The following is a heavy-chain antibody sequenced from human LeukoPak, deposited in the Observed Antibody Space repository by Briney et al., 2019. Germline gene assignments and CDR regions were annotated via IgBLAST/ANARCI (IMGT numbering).Heavy chain of an antibody. J-gene: IGHJ5*02. D-gene: IGHD3-22*01. V-gene: IGHV3-53*05. CDR3: AKGSSGYFADL. CDR1: GFTVSSNY. CDR2: IYSGGST. Sequence: PGGSLRLSCAASGFTVSSNYMSWVRQAPGKGLEWVSVIYSGGSTYYADSVKGRFTISRDNSKNTLFLQMSSLRAEDTALYYCAKGSSGYFADLWGQGTLVTVSS.